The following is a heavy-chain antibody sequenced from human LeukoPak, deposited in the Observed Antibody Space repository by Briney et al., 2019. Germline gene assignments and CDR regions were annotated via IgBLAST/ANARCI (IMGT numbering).Heavy chain of an antibody. J-gene: IGHJ4*02. CDR3: ASPLGGFDN. D-gene: IGHD3-16*01. CDR2: IYYTGST. Sequence: SETLSLTCSVSGGSISGSGYYWAWIRQPPGKGLEWIGSIYYTGSTHYNSSLKSRVTLSVDTSKNQFSLKLSSVTAADTAVYYCASPLGGFDNWGQGTLVTVSS. CDR1: GGSISGSGYY. V-gene: IGHV4-39*01.